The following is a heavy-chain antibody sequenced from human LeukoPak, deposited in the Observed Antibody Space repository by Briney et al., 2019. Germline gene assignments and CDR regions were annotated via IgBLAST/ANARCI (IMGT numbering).Heavy chain of an antibody. CDR3: ASNAYYYDSSAPDGMDV. D-gene: IGHD3-22*01. Sequence: PSETLSLTCAVSGGSISSGDYYWSWIRQPPGKGLEWIGYIYYSGSTYYNPSLKSRVTISVDTFKNQFSLKLSSVTAADTAVYYCASNAYYYDSSAPDGMDVWGQGTTVTVSS. V-gene: IGHV4-30-4*01. J-gene: IGHJ6*02. CDR1: GGSISSGDYY. CDR2: IYYSGST.